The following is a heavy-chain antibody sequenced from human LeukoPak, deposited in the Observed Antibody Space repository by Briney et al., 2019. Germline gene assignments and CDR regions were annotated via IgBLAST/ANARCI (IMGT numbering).Heavy chain of an antibody. CDR2: ISGSGGST. Sequence: GGSLRLSCPVSGFTFSDYAMTWVRQAPGKGLEWVSAISGSGGSTYYADSVKGRFTISRDNSKNTLYLQMNSLRAEDTAVYYCALTTVTTYSFDYWGQGTLVTVSS. V-gene: IGHV3-23*01. CDR3: ALTTVTTYSFDY. J-gene: IGHJ4*02. D-gene: IGHD4-17*01. CDR1: GFTFSDYA.